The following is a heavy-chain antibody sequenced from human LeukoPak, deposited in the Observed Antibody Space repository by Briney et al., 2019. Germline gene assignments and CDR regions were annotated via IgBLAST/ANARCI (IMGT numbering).Heavy chain of an antibody. V-gene: IGHV1-2*02. CDR1: GYTFTGYY. CDR2: INPNSGGT. J-gene: IGHJ3*02. Sequence: ASVKVSCKASGYTFTGYYMHWVRQAPGQGLEWMGWINPNSGGTNYAQKFQGRVTMTRDTSISTAYMELSRLRSDDTAVYYCARREIRYFDWLFRDAFDIWGQGTMVTVSS. D-gene: IGHD3-9*01. CDR3: ARREIRYFDWLFRDAFDI.